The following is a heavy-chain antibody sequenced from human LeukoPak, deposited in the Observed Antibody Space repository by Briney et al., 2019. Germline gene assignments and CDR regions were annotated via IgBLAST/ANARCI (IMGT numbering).Heavy chain of an antibody. D-gene: IGHD3-9*01. V-gene: IGHV3-15*01. J-gene: IGHJ4*02. CDR1: GFTFSNAW. CDR2: IKSKSDGGTT. Sequence: GGSLTLSSAASGFTFSNAWMRWVRQAPGKGLEWVGSIKSKSDGGTTNYAGPVKGRFTISRDDSKNTLYLQMNSLKTEDTAVYYCTTDNPPYYDILPGLWYFDYWGQGTLVTVSS. CDR3: TTDNPPYYDILPGLWYFDY.